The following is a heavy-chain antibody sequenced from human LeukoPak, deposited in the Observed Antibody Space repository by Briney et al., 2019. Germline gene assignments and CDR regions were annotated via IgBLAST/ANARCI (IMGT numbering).Heavy chain of an antibody. CDR1: GYTLTELS. J-gene: IGHJ3*02. V-gene: IGHV1-24*01. CDR2: FDPEDGER. Sequence: ASVKVSCKVSGYTLTELSMHWVRQAPGKGLEWMGGFDPEDGERICEQKFQGRVTMTEDISTETAYMELSSLRCEDTAVYYCASDSSATPRAFDIWGQGTMVTVSS. D-gene: IGHD3-22*01. CDR3: ASDSSATPRAFDI.